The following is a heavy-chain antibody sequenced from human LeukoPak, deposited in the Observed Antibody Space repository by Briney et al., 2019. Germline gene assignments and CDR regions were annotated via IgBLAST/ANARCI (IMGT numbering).Heavy chain of an antibody. V-gene: IGHV3-21*04. D-gene: IGHD2-2*01. CDR1: GFTFSSYS. Sequence: PGGSLRLSCAASGFTFSSYSMNWVRQAPGKGLEWVSSISSSSSYIYYADSAKGRFNIYIDNSKNTLYLQMNSLRAEDTAVYYCAKDRIVVVPAAIAPVDYWGQGTLVTVSS. CDR2: ISSSSSYI. J-gene: IGHJ4*02. CDR3: AKDRIVVVPAAIAPVDY.